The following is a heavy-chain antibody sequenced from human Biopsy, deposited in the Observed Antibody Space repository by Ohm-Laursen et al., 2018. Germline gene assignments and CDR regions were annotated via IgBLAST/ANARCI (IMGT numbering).Heavy chain of an antibody. J-gene: IGHJ2*01. CDR1: GGSISSYY. D-gene: IGHD1-26*01. CDR2: IYYTGST. V-gene: IGHV4-59*08. Sequence: SETLSLTCTVSGGSISSYYWSWIRQPPGKGLEWIGYIYYTGSTNYNPSLKRRVTISVDTSINHLSLRLTSVTAADTAVYYCARHAPSYSGSYWRYFDLWGRGTLVTVSS. CDR3: ARHAPSYSGSYWRYFDL.